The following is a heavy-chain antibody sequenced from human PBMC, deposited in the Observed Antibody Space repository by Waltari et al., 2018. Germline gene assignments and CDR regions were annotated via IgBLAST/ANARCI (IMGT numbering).Heavy chain of an antibody. CDR2: VWSDGNEK. Sequence: QLQLVESGGGVVQPGKSLRLSCAASGFTMSSYFMHWVRQAPGKGLEWVAVVWSDGNEKYHGDSVKGRFTISRDNSKNIVYLQMNSLRAEDTAVYFCAKEQEAFDIWGQGTVVTVS. CDR1: GFTMSSYF. V-gene: IGHV3-33*06. CDR3: AKEQEAFDI. J-gene: IGHJ3*02.